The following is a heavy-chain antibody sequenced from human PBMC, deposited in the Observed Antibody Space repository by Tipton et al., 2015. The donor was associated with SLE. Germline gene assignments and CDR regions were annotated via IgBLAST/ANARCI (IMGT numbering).Heavy chain of an antibody. CDR1: GYSISSGYY. J-gene: IGHJ4*02. CDR3: ARGWVGFDY. D-gene: IGHD1-26*01. V-gene: IGHV4-38-2*01. Sequence: TLSLTCAVSGYSISSGYYWGWIRQPPGKGLEWIGSIYHSGSTYYNPSLKSRVTISVDTSKNQFSLKLSSVTAADTAVYYCARGWVGFDYWGQGTLVTVSS. CDR2: IYHSGST.